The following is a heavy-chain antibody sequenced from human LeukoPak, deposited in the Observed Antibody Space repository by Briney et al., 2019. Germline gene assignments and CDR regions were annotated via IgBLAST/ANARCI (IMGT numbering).Heavy chain of an antibody. CDR1: GFTFSSYS. J-gene: IGHJ3*02. CDR3: ARRSQWLVQGAFDI. CDR2: ISSSSYI. V-gene: IGHV3-21*01. D-gene: IGHD6-19*01. Sequence: GGSLRLSCAASGFTFSSYSMNWVRQAPGKGLEWVSSISSSSYIYYADSVKGRFTISRDNAKNSLYLQMNSLRAEDTAVYYCARRSQWLVQGAFDIWGQGTMVTVSS.